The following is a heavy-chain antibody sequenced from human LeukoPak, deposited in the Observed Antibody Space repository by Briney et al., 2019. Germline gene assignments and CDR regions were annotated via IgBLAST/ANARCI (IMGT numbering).Heavy chain of an antibody. CDR1: GFTFSSYS. J-gene: IGHJ4*02. V-gene: IGHV3-21*01. CDR3: ARDLEYYYASDSYYSH. CDR2: ISSSSSYI. D-gene: IGHD3-10*01. Sequence: GGSLRLSCAASGFTFSSYSMNWVRQAPGKGLEWVSSISSSSSYIYYADSVKGRFTISRDNAKNSLYLQMNSLRAEDTAVYYCARDLEYYYASDSYYSHWGPGTLVTVSS.